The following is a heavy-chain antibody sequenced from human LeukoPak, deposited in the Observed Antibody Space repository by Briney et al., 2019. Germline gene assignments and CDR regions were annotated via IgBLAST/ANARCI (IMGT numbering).Heavy chain of an antibody. Sequence: GGSLRLSCAASGFNFRTYAMSWVRQAPGKGLEWVSAISGSDPGTYYADSVKGRFTISRDNSKNTLYLQMNSLRAEDTAVYYCAKVYDFWTGGYYMDVWGKGTTVTVSS. CDR1: GFNFRTYA. J-gene: IGHJ6*03. CDR2: ISGSDPGT. CDR3: AKVYDFWTGGYYMDV. D-gene: IGHD3-3*01. V-gene: IGHV3-23*01.